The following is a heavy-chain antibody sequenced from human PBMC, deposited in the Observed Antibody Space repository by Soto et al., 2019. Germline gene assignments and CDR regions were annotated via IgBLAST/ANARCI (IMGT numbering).Heavy chain of an antibody. D-gene: IGHD3-22*01. CDR2: INHSGST. V-gene: IGHV4-34*01. J-gene: IGHJ5*02. Sequence: SETLSLTCAVYGGSFSGYYWSWIRQPPGKGLEWIGEINHSGSTNYNPSLKSRVTISVDTSKNQFSLKLSSVTAADTAVYYCAKAWLFPNWFDPWGQGTLVTVSS. CDR1: GGSFSGYY. CDR3: AKAWLFPNWFDP.